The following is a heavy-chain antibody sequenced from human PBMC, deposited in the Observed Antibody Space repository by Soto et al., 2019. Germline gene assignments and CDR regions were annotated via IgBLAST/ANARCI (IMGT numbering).Heavy chain of an antibody. CDR2: ISSSGSTI. CDR3: ASRGGYDSSGYRPFDY. J-gene: IGHJ4*02. Sequence: HPGGSLRLSCAASGFTFSSYEMNWVRQAPGKGLEWVSYISSSGSTIYYADSVKGRFTISRDNAKNSLYLQMNSLRAEDTAVYYSASRGGYDSSGYRPFDYWGQGTLVTVSS. D-gene: IGHD3-22*01. V-gene: IGHV3-48*03. CDR1: GFTFSSYE.